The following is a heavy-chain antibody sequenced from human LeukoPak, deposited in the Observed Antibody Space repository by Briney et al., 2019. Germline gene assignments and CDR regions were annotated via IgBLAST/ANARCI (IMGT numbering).Heavy chain of an antibody. CDR3: AKAVRPDYYDILTGYIRGYYFDY. J-gene: IGHJ4*02. CDR1: GFTFSSYG. D-gene: IGHD3-9*01. V-gene: IGHV3-23*01. Sequence: PGGSLRLSCAASGFTFSSYGMSWVRQAPGKGLEWVSAISGSGGSTYYADCVEGRFTISRDNSKNPLCLQINSLRAEYTAVYYCAKAVRPDYYDILTGYIRGYYFDYWGQGTLVTVSS. CDR2: ISGSGGST.